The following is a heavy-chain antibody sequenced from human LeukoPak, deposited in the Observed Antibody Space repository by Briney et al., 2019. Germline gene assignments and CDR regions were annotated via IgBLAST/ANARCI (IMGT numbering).Heavy chain of an antibody. V-gene: IGHV4-38-2*02. J-gene: IGHJ4*02. D-gene: IGHD2-8*01. CDR1: GYSISSGYY. CDR2: IYHSGST. CDR3: ARDRMVYASSFDY. Sequence: SETLSLTCTVSGYSISSGYYWGWIQQPPGKGLEWIGSIYHSGSTYYNPSLKSRVTISVDTSKNQFSLKLSSVTAADTAVYYCARDRMVYASSFDYWGQGTLVTVSS.